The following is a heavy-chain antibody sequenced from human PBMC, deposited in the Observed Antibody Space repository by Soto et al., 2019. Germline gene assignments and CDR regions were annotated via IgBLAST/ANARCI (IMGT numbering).Heavy chain of an antibody. CDR1: GFTFSSYA. V-gene: IGHV3-23*01. CDR3: AKDPFYYYDSRGYYSRWGYFDS. CDR2: ISGSGGSM. Sequence: GGSLRLSCAASGFTFSSYAMSWVRQGPGKGLEWVSGISGSGGSMYYADSVKGRFTISRDNSKNTLYLQMNSLRAEDTAVYYCAKDPFYYYDSRGYYSRWGYFDSWGQGTRVTVSS. J-gene: IGHJ4*02. D-gene: IGHD3-22*01.